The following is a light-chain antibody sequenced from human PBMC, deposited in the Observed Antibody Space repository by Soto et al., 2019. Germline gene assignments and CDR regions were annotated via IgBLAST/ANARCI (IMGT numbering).Light chain of an antibody. V-gene: IGKV3-20*01. Sequence: EIVLTQSPVTLSLSPGESATLSCRASQSVSSSQVAWYQQKPGQAPRLLIYGASSRATGIPDRFSGVGSEIDFTLTIKRLEPEDFAVYYCQQYANSPHTFGQGTKLEIK. CDR2: GAS. CDR1: QSVSSSQ. CDR3: QQYANSPHT. J-gene: IGKJ2*01.